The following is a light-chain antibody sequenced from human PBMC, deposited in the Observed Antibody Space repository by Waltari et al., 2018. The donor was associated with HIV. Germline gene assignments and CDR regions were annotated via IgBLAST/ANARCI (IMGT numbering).Light chain of an antibody. J-gene: IGKJ1*01. CDR2: SAS. Sequence: EIVLTQSPGTLSLSPGERATLSCRASQSVSSTYSAWYQQKPGQAPRLLIYSASSRATGIPDRFSVSGSGTDFTLTISRLESEDFAVYYCQQYGSSWTFGQGTKVESK. V-gene: IGKV3-20*01. CDR3: QQYGSSWT. CDR1: QSVSSTY.